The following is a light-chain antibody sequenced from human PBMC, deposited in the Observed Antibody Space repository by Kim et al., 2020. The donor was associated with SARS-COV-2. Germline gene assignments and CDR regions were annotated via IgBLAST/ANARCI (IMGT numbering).Light chain of an antibody. J-gene: IGKJ2*01. V-gene: IGKV1-39*01. Sequence: SASIGDRVSITCRASENIVTNLNWYQQKPGKAPRFLIYAASFLQSGVPSRFSGSGSGTEFTLTISSLEPEDFATYYCQQSYSALYTFGQGTKLEI. CDR2: AAS. CDR1: ENIVTN. CDR3: QQSYSALYT.